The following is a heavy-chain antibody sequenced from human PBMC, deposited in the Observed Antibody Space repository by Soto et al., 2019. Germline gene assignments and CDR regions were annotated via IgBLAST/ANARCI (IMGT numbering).Heavy chain of an antibody. CDR3: AREIRDGYSNPMDY. Sequence: GGSLRLSCAASGFTVSSNYMSWVRQAPGKGLEWVSVIYSGGSTYYADSVKGRFTISRHNSKNTLYLQMNSLRAEDTAVYYCAREIRDGYSNPMDYWGQGTLVTVSS. V-gene: IGHV3-53*04. J-gene: IGHJ4*02. CDR2: IYSGGST. CDR1: GFTVSSNY. D-gene: IGHD2-15*01.